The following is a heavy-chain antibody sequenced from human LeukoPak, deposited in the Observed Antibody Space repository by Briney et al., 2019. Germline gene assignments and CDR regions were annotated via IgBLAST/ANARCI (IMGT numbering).Heavy chain of an antibody. V-gene: IGHV1-69*04. Sequence: SVKVSCKASGDTFNSYAFSWVRQAPGQGLEWMGRILPFVGITNYAQRFQGRLTITADKATSTVSMDLTSLNSEDTAFYYCARCRMKPSAREHFDNWGQGTLVTVSS. D-gene: IGHD1-26*01. CDR2: ILPFVGIT. J-gene: IGHJ4*02. CDR3: ARCRMKPSAREHFDN. CDR1: GDTFNSYA.